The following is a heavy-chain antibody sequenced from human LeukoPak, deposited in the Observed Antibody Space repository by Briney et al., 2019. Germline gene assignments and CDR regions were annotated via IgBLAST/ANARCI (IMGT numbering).Heavy chain of an antibody. CDR1: GFTFSIYS. CDR3: ARAGRYCSGGSCVDY. Sequence: GSLRLSCTASGFTFSIYSMNWVRQAPGKGLEWIGSIYYSGSTYYNPSLKSRVTISVDTSKNQFSLKLSSVTAADTAVYYCARAGRYCSGGSCVDYWGQGTLVTVSS. D-gene: IGHD2-15*01. CDR2: IYYSGST. V-gene: IGHV4-38-2*02. J-gene: IGHJ4*02.